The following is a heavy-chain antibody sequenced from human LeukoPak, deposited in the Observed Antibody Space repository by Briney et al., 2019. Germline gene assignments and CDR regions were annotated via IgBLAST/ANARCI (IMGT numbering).Heavy chain of an antibody. CDR1: GGSITTSGYH. D-gene: IGHD4-17*01. J-gene: IGHJ4*02. CDR3: ARDYGDYQFDH. Sequence: PSETLSLTCTVAGGSITTSGYHWAWIRQPPGKGLQSVGNIYYSGSNFYTFYNPSLKSRITISVDTSTTQFSLRLSSVTAADTAVYYCARDYGDYQFDHWGQGTLVTVSS. V-gene: IGHV4-39*01. CDR2: IYYSGSNFYT.